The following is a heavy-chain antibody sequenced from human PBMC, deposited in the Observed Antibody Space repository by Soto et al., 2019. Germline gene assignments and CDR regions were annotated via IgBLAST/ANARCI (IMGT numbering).Heavy chain of an antibody. Sequence: GGSLRLPCAASGFTFSSYAMSWVRQAPGKGLEWVSAISGSGGSTYYADSVKGRFTISRDNSKNTLYLQMNSLRAEDTAVYYCAKAGDLGYCSGGSCYVATYTFDYWGQGTLVTVSS. J-gene: IGHJ4*02. D-gene: IGHD2-15*01. V-gene: IGHV3-23*01. CDR2: ISGSGGST. CDR1: GFTFSSYA. CDR3: AKAGDLGYCSGGSCYVATYTFDY.